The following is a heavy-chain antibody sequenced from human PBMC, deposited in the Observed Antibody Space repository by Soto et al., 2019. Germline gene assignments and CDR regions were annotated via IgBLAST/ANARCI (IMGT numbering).Heavy chain of an antibody. CDR3: ARDDTAPFDY. CDR1: GFTFSNYW. J-gene: IGHJ4*02. D-gene: IGHD5-18*01. CDR2: INSDESSR. V-gene: IGHV3-74*01. Sequence: GGSLRLSCVISGFTFSNYWMHWVRQAPGKGLEWVSRINSDESSRTYADSVKGRFTVSRDYAKNTLYLQMNSLGVDDTAVYYCARDDTAPFDYWGQGTLVTVSS.